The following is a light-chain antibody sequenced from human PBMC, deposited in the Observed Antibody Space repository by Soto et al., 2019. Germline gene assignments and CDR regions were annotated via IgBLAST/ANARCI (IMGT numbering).Light chain of an antibody. Sequence: QSALTQRASVSGSPGQSITISCTGTVGLVSWYQQHPGKVPKLIIYDDTKRPSGVSSRFSGSKSGNTASLTISGLQPEDEADYYCCLYVGGRTYLFGTGTKVTVL. CDR3: CLYVGGRTYL. CDR1: VGL. CDR2: DDT. J-gene: IGLJ1*01. V-gene: IGLV2-23*01.